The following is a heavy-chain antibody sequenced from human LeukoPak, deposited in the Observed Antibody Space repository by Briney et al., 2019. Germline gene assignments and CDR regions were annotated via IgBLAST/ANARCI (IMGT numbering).Heavy chain of an antibody. V-gene: IGHV1-2*02. J-gene: IGHJ3*02. Sequence: WASVKVSCKASGYTFTNYYIHWVRQAPGQGLEWMGWINPNSGGTNYAQKFQGRVTMTRDTSISTAYMELTRLRSDDTAVYYCARGLEGTYNAFDIWGQGTMVTVSS. CDR2: INPNSGGT. D-gene: IGHD3-16*01. CDR1: GYTFTNYY. CDR3: ARGLEGTYNAFDI.